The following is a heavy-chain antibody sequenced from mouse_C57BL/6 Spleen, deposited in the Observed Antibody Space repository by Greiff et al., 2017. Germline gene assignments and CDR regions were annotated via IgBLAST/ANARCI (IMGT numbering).Heavy chain of an antibody. CDR3: ARGGLAWFAY. CDR1: GFTFSDYG. D-gene: IGHD3-3*01. J-gene: IGHJ3*01. Sequence: EVQGVESGGGLVKPGGSLKLSCAASGFTFSDYGMHWVRQAPEKGLEWVAYISSGSSTIYYADTVKGRFTISRDKAKNTLFLQMTSLRSEDTAMYYCARGGLAWFAYWGQGTLVTVSA. CDR2: ISSGSSTI. V-gene: IGHV5-17*01.